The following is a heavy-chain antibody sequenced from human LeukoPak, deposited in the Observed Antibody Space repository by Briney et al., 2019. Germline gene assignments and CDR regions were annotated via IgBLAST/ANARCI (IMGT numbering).Heavy chain of an antibody. J-gene: IGHJ5*02. CDR2: INPSGGSI. Sequence: GASVKVSCKASGYIFSSYYMYWVRQAPGQGLEWMGIINPSGGSIRYAQKFQGRVTMTRDTSTSTVYMELSSLTSEDTAVYYCAREAITIFGLVRTQTTKGPHRFDPWGQGTLVTVSS. CDR1: GYIFSSYY. CDR3: AREAITIFGLVRTQTTKGPHRFDP. V-gene: IGHV1-46*01. D-gene: IGHD3-3*01.